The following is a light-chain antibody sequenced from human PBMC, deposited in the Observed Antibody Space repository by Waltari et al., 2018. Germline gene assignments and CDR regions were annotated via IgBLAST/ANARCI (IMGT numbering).Light chain of an antibody. Sequence: QSVLTQPPSVSGAPGQRVTISCTGSSSSIGAGYDVHWYQQLPGTAPKLLICGNSNRPSGVPDRFSGSNSCTSASLAISGLKAEGEADYYCQSYVHRLSCSVFGGETKLTVL. J-gene: IGLJ3*02. CDR2: GNS. CDR3: QSYVHRLSCSV. V-gene: IGLV1-40*01. CDR1: SSSIGAGYD.